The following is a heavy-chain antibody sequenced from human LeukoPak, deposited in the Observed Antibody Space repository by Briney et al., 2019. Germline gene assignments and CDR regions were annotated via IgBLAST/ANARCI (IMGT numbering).Heavy chain of an antibody. CDR1: GFTFGDYA. CDR2: ITASGGST. CDR3: AKDGYYGMDV. J-gene: IGHJ6*02. V-gene: IGHV3-23*01. Sequence: GGSLRLSCTASGFTFGDYAMSWIRQAPGKGLEWASGITASGGSTYYADSVKGRFTISRDNSKNTLYLQMDSLRAEDTAVYSCAKDGYYGMDVWGQGTTVTVSS.